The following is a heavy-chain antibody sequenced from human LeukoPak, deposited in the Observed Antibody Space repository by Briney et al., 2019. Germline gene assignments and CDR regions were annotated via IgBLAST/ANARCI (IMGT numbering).Heavy chain of an antibody. V-gene: IGHV4-34*01. CDR2: INHSGST. J-gene: IGHJ5*02. D-gene: IGHD6-19*01. CDR3: ARGRPSDWYRKWFDP. CDR1: DESFGGYY. Sequence: PSETLSLTCAVYDESFGGYYWSWIRQAPGKGLEWIAEINHSGSTNYNPSLKSRVTISVDTSKKQFSLNLNSVSAADTAVYYCARGRPSDWYRKWFDPWGQGTLVSVSS.